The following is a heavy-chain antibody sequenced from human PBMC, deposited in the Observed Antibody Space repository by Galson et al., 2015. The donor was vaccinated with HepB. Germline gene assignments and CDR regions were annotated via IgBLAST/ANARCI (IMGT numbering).Heavy chain of an antibody. D-gene: IGHD4-17*01. Sequence: TLSLTCTVSGGSIRSNSYYWGWIRQPPGKGLDWIGSIYYSGSTYYNPSLKSRVTISVDTSKNQFSLKLTSVTAADTAVYYCARLRVYGDYDLVWYFDLWGRGTLVTVSS. V-gene: IGHV4-39*01. CDR3: ARLRVYGDYDLVWYFDL. CDR1: GGSIRSNSYY. J-gene: IGHJ2*01. CDR2: IYYSGST.